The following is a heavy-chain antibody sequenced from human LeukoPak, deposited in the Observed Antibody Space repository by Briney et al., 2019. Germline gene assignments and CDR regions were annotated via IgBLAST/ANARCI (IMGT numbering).Heavy chain of an antibody. CDR2: IWYDGISK. Sequence: GGSLRLSCAASGFSFGSFAMYWVRQAPGKGLEWVAIIWYDGISKYYADSVKGRFTISRDNSENTLYLQMNGLTAGDTAVYYCAKTASNWYLDYWGQGTLVTVSS. V-gene: IGHV3-33*06. CDR1: GFSFGSFA. J-gene: IGHJ4*02. D-gene: IGHD6-13*01. CDR3: AKTASNWYLDY.